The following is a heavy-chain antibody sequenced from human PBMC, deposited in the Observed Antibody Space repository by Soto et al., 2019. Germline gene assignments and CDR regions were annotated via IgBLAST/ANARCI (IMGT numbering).Heavy chain of an antibody. CDR3: ARGRYSSGWMDAFDI. J-gene: IGHJ3*02. V-gene: IGHV1-8*02. CDR1: GGTFSSYA. CDR2: MNPNSGNT. Sequence: ASVKVSCKASGGTFSSYAINWVRQATGQGLEWMGWMNPNSGNTGYAQKFQGRVTMTRNTSISTAYMELSSLRSEDTAVYYCARGRYSSGWMDAFDIWGQGTMVTVSS. D-gene: IGHD6-19*01.